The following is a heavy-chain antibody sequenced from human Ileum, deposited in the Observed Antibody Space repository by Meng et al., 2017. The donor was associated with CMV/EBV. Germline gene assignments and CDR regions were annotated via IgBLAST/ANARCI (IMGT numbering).Heavy chain of an antibody. D-gene: IGHD3-10*01. V-gene: IGHV3-13*01. Sequence: ESLKISCAASGFTFSGYDMFWVRQPAGKGLEWVSSIAAADDKYYADSVKGRFTISRENAKNSLYLQMNSLRAGDTAVYYCARNGGGMDVWGQGTTVTVSS. CDR2: IAAADDK. CDR1: GFTFSGYD. J-gene: IGHJ6*02. CDR3: ARNGGGMDV.